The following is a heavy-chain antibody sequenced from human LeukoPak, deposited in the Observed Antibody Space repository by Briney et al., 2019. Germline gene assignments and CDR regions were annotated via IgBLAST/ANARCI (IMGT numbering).Heavy chain of an antibody. CDR3: ARALSGYDFDY. CDR2: INHSGST. Sequence: ETLSLTCAVYGGSFSGYYWSWIGQPPGKGLERIGEINHSGSTNYNPSLKSLVTISVDTSKNHSSLKLSSVTAADTAVYYFARALSGYDFDYWGQGTLVTVSS. CDR1: GGSFSGYY. J-gene: IGHJ4*02. D-gene: IGHD5-12*01. V-gene: IGHV4-34*01.